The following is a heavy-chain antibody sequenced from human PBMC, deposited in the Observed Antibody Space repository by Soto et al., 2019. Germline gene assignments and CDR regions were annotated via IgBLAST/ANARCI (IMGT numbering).Heavy chain of an antibody. CDR1: GFTVSSSY. V-gene: IGHV3-23*01. CDR2: ISGSDGKT. CDR3: ARWSYLDY. Sequence: GGSLRLSCAASGFTVSSSYMNWVRQAPGKGLEWVSTISGSDGKTFYADSVKGRFSISRDTSQSTLYLQMNSLRADDTAMYYCARWSYLDYWGQGTRVTVSS. J-gene: IGHJ4*02. D-gene: IGHD3-3*01.